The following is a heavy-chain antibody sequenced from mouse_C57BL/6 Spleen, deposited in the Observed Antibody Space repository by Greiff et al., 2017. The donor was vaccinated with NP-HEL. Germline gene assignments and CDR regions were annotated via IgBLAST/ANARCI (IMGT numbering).Heavy chain of an antibody. D-gene: IGHD2-5*01. CDR1: GFTFSDYG. V-gene: IGHV5-17*01. CDR3: ARDSNWDAMDY. CDR2: ISSGSSTI. Sequence: DVHLVESGGGLVKPGGSLKLSCAASGFTFSDYGMHWVRQAPEKGLEWVAYISSGSSTIYYADTVKGRFTISRDNAKNTLFLQMTSLRSEDTAMYYCARDSNWDAMDYWGQGTSVTVSS. J-gene: IGHJ4*01.